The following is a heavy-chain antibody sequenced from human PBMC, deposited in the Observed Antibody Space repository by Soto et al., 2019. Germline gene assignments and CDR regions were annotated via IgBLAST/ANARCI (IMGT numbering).Heavy chain of an antibody. CDR2: MYYSGST. CDR1: GASISNYY. Sequence: PSETLSLTCTLSGASISNYYWSWIRQPPGKGLEWIGYMYYSGSTNYNPSLKSRVTISVDTSKNQFSLKLSSVTAADTAVYYCARVPDRWGQGTLVTVSS. J-gene: IGHJ5*02. CDR3: ARVPDR. V-gene: IGHV4-59*01. D-gene: IGHD2-2*01.